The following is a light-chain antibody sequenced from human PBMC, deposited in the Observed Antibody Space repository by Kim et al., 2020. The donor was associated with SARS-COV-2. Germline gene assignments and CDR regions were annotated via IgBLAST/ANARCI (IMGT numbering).Light chain of an antibody. V-gene: IGLV1-47*01. CDR1: NSNIVRDY. CDR2: RND. J-gene: IGLJ3*02. CDR3: AGWDARLRGWV. Sequence: GQRVTILCSGTNSNIVRDYVYWYQQLPRTAPKLLICRNDQRPSGVPDRFSGSKSGTSASLAISGLRSEDEADYYCAGWDARLRGWVFGGGTQLTVL.